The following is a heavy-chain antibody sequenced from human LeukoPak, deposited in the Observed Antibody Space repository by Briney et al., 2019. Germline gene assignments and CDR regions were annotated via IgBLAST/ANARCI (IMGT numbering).Heavy chain of an antibody. V-gene: IGHV5-51*01. CDR3: ALSLGIAVAGTLG. CDR1: GYSSTSYW. D-gene: IGHD6-19*01. Sequence: GESLKISCKGSGYSSTSYWIGWVRQMTGKGLEWMGIIYPGDSDTRYSPSFQGQVTISADKSISTAYLQWSSLKASDTAMYYCALSLGIAVAGTLGWGQGTLVTVSS. CDR2: IYPGDSDT. J-gene: IGHJ4*02.